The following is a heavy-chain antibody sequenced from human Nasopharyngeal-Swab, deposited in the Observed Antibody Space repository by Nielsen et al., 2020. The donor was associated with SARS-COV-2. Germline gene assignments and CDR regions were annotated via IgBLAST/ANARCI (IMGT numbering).Heavy chain of an antibody. D-gene: IGHD6-13*01. CDR2: ISYDGSNK. Sequence: GGSLRLSCAASGFTCSSDAMHWVRQAPGKGLEWVAVISYDGSNKYYADSVKGRFTISRDNSKNTLYLQMNSLRAEDTAVYYCARGRIAGWGQGTLVTVSS. V-gene: IGHV3-30-3*01. CDR1: GFTCSSDA. CDR3: ARGRIAG. J-gene: IGHJ4*02.